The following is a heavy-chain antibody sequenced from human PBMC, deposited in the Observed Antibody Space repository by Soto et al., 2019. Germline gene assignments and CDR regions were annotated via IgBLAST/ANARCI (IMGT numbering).Heavy chain of an antibody. Sequence: ASVKGSCKASGYAFTGYYMHWVRQAPGQGLEWMGWINPNSGGTNYAQKFQGRVTMTRDTSISTAYMELSRLRSDDTPVYYCAAEGLQSSLYYYYYGMDVWGQGTTVTVSS. D-gene: IGHD4-4*01. J-gene: IGHJ6*02. CDR1: GYAFTGYY. CDR3: AAEGLQSSLYYYYYGMDV. CDR2: INPNSGGT. V-gene: IGHV1-2*02.